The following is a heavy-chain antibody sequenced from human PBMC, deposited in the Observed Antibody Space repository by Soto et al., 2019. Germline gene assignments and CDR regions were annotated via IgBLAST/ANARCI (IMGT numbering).Heavy chain of an antibody. CDR3: ARSLWLGETLKNGMDV. V-gene: IGHV1-2*02. Sequence: AASVKVSCKASGYTFTDYSVQWVRQAPGQGLEWMGWISPNNGGTNYARKFQGRVTMTRDTSNSTAYVELNRLRSDDTAVYYCARSLWLGETLKNGMDVWGQGPTVPVSS. D-gene: IGHD3-10*01. CDR1: GYTFTDYS. J-gene: IGHJ6*02. CDR2: ISPNNGGT.